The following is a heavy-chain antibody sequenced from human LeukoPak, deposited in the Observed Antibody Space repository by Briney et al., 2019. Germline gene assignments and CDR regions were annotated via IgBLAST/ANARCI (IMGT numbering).Heavy chain of an antibody. V-gene: IGHV1-2*02. D-gene: IGHD4-17*01. CDR3: ARVIVDYGDYESDY. Sequence: ASVTVSCKASGYTFTGYYMHWVRQAPGQGLEWMGWINPNSGGTNYAQKFQGRVTMTRDTSISTDYMELSRLRSDDTAVYYCARVIVDYGDYESDYWGQGTLVTVSS. CDR2: INPNSGGT. CDR1: GYTFTGYY. J-gene: IGHJ4*02.